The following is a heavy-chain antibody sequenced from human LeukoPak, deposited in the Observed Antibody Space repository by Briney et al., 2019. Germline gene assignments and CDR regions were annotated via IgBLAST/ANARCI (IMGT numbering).Heavy chain of an antibody. CDR3: ARESSVSGWYIY. Sequence: GGSLRLSCAASGFTFSSYWMSWVRQAPGKGLEWVSTIYTDDTKFYADSVNGRFTSSRHNSKNTLYLQMNSLRVEDTAVYYCARESSVSGWYIYWGLGTLVTVS. J-gene: IGHJ4*02. V-gene: IGHV3-53*04. CDR2: IYTDDTK. D-gene: IGHD6-19*01. CDR1: GFTFSSYW.